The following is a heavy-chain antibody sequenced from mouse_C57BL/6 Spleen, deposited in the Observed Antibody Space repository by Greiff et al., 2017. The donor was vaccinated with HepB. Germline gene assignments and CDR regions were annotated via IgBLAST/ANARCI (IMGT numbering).Heavy chain of an antibody. J-gene: IGHJ3*01. CDR1: GFTFSSYA. V-gene: IGHV5-9-1*02. Sequence: EVMLVESGEGLVKPGGSLKLSCAASGFTFSSYAMSWVRQTPEKRLEWVAYISSGGDYIYYADTVKGRFTISRDNARNTLYLQMSSLKSEDTAMYYCTRDRDYGSSSWFAYWGQGTLVTVSA. CDR3: TRDRDYGSSSWFAY. CDR2: ISSGGDYI. D-gene: IGHD1-1*01.